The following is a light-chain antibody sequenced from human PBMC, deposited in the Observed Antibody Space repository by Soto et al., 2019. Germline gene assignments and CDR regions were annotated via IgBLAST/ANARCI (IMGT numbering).Light chain of an antibody. V-gene: IGKV3-20*01. CDR3: QHYGRSPPAFSWT. CDR2: GAS. CDR1: QSVSSSY. Sequence: EIVLTQSPGTLSLSPGERATLSCRASQSVSSSYLAWYQQKPGQAPRLLIYGASSRATGLPDRFSGSGSGTDFTLTISILEPEEFAVYYGQHYGRSPPAFSWTFGQGTKVEIK. J-gene: IGKJ1*01.